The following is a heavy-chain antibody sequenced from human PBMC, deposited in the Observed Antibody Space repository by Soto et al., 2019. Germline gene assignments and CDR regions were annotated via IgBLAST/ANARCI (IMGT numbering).Heavy chain of an antibody. J-gene: IGHJ4*02. D-gene: IGHD2-2*01. CDR1: GYTLTELS. Sequence: VASVKVSCKVSGYTLTELSMHWVRQTPGKGLEWLGSFAPEDGETIYAQKFQGRVTLTEDTSTDTAYMELSSLRSEDTAVYYCAAESIVVPAANAPRDYWGQGTLVTXSS. CDR3: AAESIVVPAANAPRDY. V-gene: IGHV1-24*01. CDR2: FAPEDGET.